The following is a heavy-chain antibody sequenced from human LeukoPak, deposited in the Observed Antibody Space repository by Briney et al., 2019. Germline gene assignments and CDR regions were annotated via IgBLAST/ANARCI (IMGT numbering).Heavy chain of an antibody. V-gene: IGHV3-30*03. CDR2: ISYDGSNK. CDR3: AREGGNYGKDV. CDR1: GFTFSSYG. J-gene: IGHJ6*02. D-gene: IGHD1-26*01. Sequence: GRSLRLSCAASGFTFSSYGMHWVRQAPGKGLEWVAVISYDGSNKYYADSVKGRFTISRDNSKNTLYLQMNSLRVEETAVYYCAREGGNYGKDVWGRGTTVIVSS.